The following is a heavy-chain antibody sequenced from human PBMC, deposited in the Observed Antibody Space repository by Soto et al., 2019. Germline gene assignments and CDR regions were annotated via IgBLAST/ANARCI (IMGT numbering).Heavy chain of an antibody. CDR2: ISAYNGNT. CDR3: ARVNYYDSSGYYRSGMDV. Sequence: ASVKVSCKASGYTFTNYDISWVRQAPGQGLEWMGWISAYNGNTNYAQKFQGRVTMTTDTSTSTAYMEVRSLRSDDTAVYYCARVNYYDSSGYYRSGMDVWGQGTTVTVSS. V-gene: IGHV1-18*01. D-gene: IGHD3-22*01. CDR1: GYTFTNYD. J-gene: IGHJ6*02.